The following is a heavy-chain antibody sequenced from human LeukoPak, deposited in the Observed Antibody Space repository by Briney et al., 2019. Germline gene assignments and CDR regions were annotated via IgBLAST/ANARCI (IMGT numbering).Heavy chain of an antibody. CDR3: ANPTSLYGYVLY. CDR1: GFTFSSYA. J-gene: IGHJ4*02. CDR2: ISSSGGST. D-gene: IGHD5-18*01. Sequence: PGGSLRLSCAASGFTFSSYAMTWVRQAPGKGLEWVSAISSSGGSTYYADSVKGRFTISRDNSENTLYLQMDSLRAEDTAVYYCANPTSLYGYVLYWGQGTLVTVSS. V-gene: IGHV3-23*01.